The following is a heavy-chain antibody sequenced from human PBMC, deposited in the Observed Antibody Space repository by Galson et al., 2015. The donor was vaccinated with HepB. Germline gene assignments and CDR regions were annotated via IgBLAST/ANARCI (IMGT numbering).Heavy chain of an antibody. V-gene: IGHV1-46*04. CDR3: ARGIGGTGYGMDV. D-gene: IGHD4-23*01. CDR2: INPSGGSA. J-gene: IGHJ6*02. CDR1: GYTFTSYY. Sequence: SVKVSCKASGYTFTSYYMHWVRQAPGQGLEWMGIINPSGGSASYAQKLQGRVTMTRDTSTSTVYMELSSLRSEDTAVYYCARGIGGTGYGMDVWGQGTTVTVSS.